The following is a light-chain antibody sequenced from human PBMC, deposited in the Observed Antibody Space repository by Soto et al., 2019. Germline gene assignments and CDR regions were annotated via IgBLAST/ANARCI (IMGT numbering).Light chain of an antibody. J-gene: IGLJ1*01. CDR2: DVS. V-gene: IGLV2-11*01. CDR3: CSYAGSPRYV. CDR1: SSDVGGYNY. Sequence: QSALTQPRSVSGSPGQSVTISCTGTSSDVGGYNYVSWYQQHPGKAPKGMIYDVSERPSGVPDRFSGSKSGNTASLTISGLQAEDEADYYCCSYAGSPRYVFGTGTQLTVL.